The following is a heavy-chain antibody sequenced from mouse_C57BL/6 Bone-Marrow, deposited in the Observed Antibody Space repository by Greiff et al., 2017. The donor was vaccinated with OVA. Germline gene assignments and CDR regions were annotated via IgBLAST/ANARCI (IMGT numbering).Heavy chain of an antibody. Sequence: EVQRVESGGGLVQPKGSLKLSCAASGFTFNTYAMHWVRQAPGKGLEWVARIRSKSSNYATYYADSVKDRFTISRDDSQSMLYLQMNNLKTEDTAMYYCVRDPGYYGSSYAHYFDYWGQGTTLTVSS. D-gene: IGHD1-1*01. CDR1: GFTFNTYA. V-gene: IGHV10-3*01. CDR3: VRDPGYYGSSYAHYFDY. J-gene: IGHJ2*01. CDR2: IRSKSSNYAT.